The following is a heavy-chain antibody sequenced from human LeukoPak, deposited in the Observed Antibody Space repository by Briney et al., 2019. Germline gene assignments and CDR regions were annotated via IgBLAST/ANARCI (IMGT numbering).Heavy chain of an antibody. V-gene: IGHV5-51*01. CDR1: GYSFTSYW. CDR3: ASHTTIFGVVINDAFDI. J-gene: IGHJ3*02. D-gene: IGHD3-3*01. CDR2: IYPGDSDT. Sequence: GESLKISCKGSGYSFTSYWIGWVRQMPGKGLEWMGIIYPGDSDTRYSPSFQGQVTISADKSISTAYLQWSSLKASDTAMYYCASHTTIFGVVINDAFDIWGQGTMVTVSS.